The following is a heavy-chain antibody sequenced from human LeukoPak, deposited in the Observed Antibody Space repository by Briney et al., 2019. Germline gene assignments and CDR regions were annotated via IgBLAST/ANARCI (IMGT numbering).Heavy chain of an antibody. Sequence: ASVTVSCKASGYTFTGYYMHWVRQAPGQGLEWMGWINPNSGGTNYAQKFQGRGTMTRDTSISTAYMELSRLRSDDTAVYYCARDLGVVRAFDIWGQGTMVTVSS. CDR1: GYTFTGYY. CDR3: ARDLGVVRAFDI. V-gene: IGHV1-2*02. CDR2: INPNSGGT. D-gene: IGHD2-2*01. J-gene: IGHJ3*02.